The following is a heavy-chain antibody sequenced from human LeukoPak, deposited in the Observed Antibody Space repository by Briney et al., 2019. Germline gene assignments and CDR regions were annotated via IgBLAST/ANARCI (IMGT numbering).Heavy chain of an antibody. V-gene: IGHV4-61*02. Sequence: SEILSLTCTVSGGSISSGSYYWRWIRQPAGKGLEWIGRIYTSGSTNYNPSLKSRVTISVDTSKNPFSLKLSSVTAADTAVYYCASPPAGYSSSWYGNWGPGTLGTVSS. J-gene: IGHJ4*02. CDR3: ASPPAGYSSSWYGN. CDR2: IYTSGST. D-gene: IGHD6-13*01. CDR1: GGSISSGSYY.